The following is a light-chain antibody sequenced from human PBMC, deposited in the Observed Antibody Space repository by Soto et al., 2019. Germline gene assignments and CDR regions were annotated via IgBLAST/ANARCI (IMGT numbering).Light chain of an antibody. V-gene: IGKV3D-20*01. CDR3: QQYGSSPIT. CDR2: DAA. J-gene: IGKJ5*01. Sequence: EIVMSQSPATLSVSTGERATLSCRASQSVSSSLAWWQQRHDLAPRLLVHDAAPRTIGIPDRVSGSKSGTDFTLTIRGLEPEDVAVYYCQQYGSSPITFGQRTRLAI. CDR1: QSVSSS.